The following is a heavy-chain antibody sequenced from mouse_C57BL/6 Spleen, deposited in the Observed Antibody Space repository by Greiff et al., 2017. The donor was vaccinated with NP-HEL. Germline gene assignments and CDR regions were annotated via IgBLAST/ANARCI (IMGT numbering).Heavy chain of an antibody. V-gene: IGHV1-55*01. CDR2: IYPGSGST. J-gene: IGHJ4*01. CDR3: ARSVNYGYDRHAMDY. CDR1: GYTFTSYW. Sequence: QVQLQQPGAELVKPGASVKMSCKASGYTFTSYWITWVKQRPGQGLEWIGDIYPGSGSTNYIEKFKSKATLTVDTSSSTAYMQLSSLTSEDSAVYYCARSVNYGYDRHAMDYWGQGTSVTVSS. D-gene: IGHD2-2*01.